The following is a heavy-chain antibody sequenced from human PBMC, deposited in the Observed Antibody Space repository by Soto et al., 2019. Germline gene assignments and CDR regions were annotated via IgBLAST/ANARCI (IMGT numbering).Heavy chain of an antibody. CDR3: ARGPTYVDSSGYYCSY. CDR1: RFTFSSYW. V-gene: IGHV3-74*01. J-gene: IGHJ4*02. CDR2: INGDGSST. D-gene: IGHD3-22*01. Sequence: GQSLRLSCPASRFTFSSYWMHWVRQAPGKGLVWVARINGDGSSTSYADSVKGRFTISRDNAKNTLYLQMNSLRAEDTAVYYCARGPTYVDSSGYYCSYWGQGTLVTVSS.